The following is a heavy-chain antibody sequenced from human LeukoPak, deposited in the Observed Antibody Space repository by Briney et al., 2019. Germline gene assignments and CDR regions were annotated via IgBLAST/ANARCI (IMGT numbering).Heavy chain of an antibody. Sequence: GASVKVSCKASGGTFSSYAISWVRRAPGQGLEWMGGIIPIFGTANYAQKFQGRVTITTDESTSTAYMELSSLRSEDTAVYYCARERVGIAAAGRDYYYYYMDVWGKGTTVTVS. CDR3: ARERVGIAAAGRDYYYYYMDV. CDR1: GGTFSSYA. V-gene: IGHV1-69*05. J-gene: IGHJ6*03. CDR2: IIPIFGTA. D-gene: IGHD6-13*01.